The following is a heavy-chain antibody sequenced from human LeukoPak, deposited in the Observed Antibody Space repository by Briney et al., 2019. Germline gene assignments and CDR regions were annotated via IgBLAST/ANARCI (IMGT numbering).Heavy chain of an antibody. CDR2: ISYDGSNK. CDR3: ARDSSGSWYGPPVDY. D-gene: IGHD6-13*01. J-gene: IGHJ4*02. Sequence: PGRSLRLSCAASGFTFSSYGMHWVRQAPGKGLEWVAVISYDGSNKYYADSVKGRFTISRDNSKNTLYLQMNSLRAEDTAVYYCARDSSGSWYGPPVDYWGQGTLVTVSS. CDR1: GFTFSSYG. V-gene: IGHV3-30*03.